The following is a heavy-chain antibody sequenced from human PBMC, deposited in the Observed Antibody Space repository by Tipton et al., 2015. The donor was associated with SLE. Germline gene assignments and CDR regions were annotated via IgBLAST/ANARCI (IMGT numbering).Heavy chain of an antibody. CDR3: AKDQRAGRVFDQ. D-gene: IGHD6-6*01. Sequence: SLRLSCAASGFTFSTYGMHWVRQAPGKGLEWVTFIRSDETSKYYADSVKGRFTVSRDNSKNTLYLQMNSLRAEDTAVYYCAKDQRAGRVFDQWGQGTLVTVSP. V-gene: IGHV3-30*02. J-gene: IGHJ4*02. CDR2: IRSDETSK. CDR1: GFTFSTYG.